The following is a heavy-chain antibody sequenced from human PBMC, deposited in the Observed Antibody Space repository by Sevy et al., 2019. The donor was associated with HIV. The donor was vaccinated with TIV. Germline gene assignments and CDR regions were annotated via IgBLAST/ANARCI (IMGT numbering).Heavy chain of an antibody. V-gene: IGHV1-18*01. Sequence: ASVKVSCKTSGFDFSSYGITWVRQAPGQGLEWMGWIGIYNGNSNSAQKLQGRVSMTTDTSTNTVYMELSNLRSDDTAVYYCARVPTNDYGSATYFDYWGQRTLVTVSS. D-gene: IGHD3-10*01. J-gene: IGHJ4*02. CDR1: GFDFSSYG. CDR3: ARVPTNDYGSATYFDY. CDR2: IGIYNGNS.